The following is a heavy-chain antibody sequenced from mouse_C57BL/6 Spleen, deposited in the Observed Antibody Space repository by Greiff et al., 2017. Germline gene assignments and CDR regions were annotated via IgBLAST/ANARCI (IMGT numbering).Heavy chain of an antibody. Sequence: VQLQQSGPVLVKPGASVKMSCKASGYTFTDYYMNWVKQSHGKSLEWIGVINPYNGGTSYNQKIKGKATLTVDKSSSTAYMELNSLTSEDSAVYYCASNYYGSHYAMDFWGQGTSVTVSS. D-gene: IGHD1-1*01. CDR2: INPYNGGT. V-gene: IGHV1-19*01. J-gene: IGHJ4*01. CDR3: ASNYYGSHYAMDF. CDR1: GYTFTDYY.